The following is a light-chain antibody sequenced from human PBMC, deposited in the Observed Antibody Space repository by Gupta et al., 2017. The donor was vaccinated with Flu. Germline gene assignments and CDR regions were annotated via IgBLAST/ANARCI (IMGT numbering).Light chain of an antibody. J-gene: IGKJ2*01. Sequence: EIVLTQSPATLSLSPGDRAILSCRASQSVKIYLAWYKQKPGQPPRLLMFDASKSYAGIPDRFIGSGLGKDLTLTISTREPEDFAVYYCQQPSCLPLYTFGQGTKLDI. V-gene: IGKV3-11*01. CDR3: QQPSCLPLYT. CDR2: DAS. CDR1: QSVKIY.